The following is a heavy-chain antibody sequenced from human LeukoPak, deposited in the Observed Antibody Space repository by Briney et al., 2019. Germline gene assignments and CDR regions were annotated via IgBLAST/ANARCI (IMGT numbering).Heavy chain of an antibody. Sequence: SETLSLTCTVSGVSISIYYWSWIRQPPGKGLEWIGYIYNSESTYYNPSLKSRVTISLDTSKDQFSLRLNSVTAADTAVYYCARVKGSNWFDPWGQGTLVTVSS. CDR3: ARVKGSNWFDP. J-gene: IGHJ5*02. CDR1: GVSISIYY. D-gene: IGHD6-6*01. CDR2: IYNSEST. V-gene: IGHV4-59*01.